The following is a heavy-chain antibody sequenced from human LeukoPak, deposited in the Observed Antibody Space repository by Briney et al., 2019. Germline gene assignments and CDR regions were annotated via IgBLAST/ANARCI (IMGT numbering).Heavy chain of an antibody. CDR3: AKEAAPVFDH. J-gene: IGHJ4*02. D-gene: IGHD6-25*01. CDR2: MKRDGSEE. CDR1: RFTFNSCQ. V-gene: IGHV3-7*01. Sequence: GGSLRLPCAASRFTFNSCQMRWLPQAPGGGGVWVANMKRDGSEEYYVDSVKGQFTISRDNAKNSLYPQMNSLRAEDTAIYYCAKEAAPVFDHWGQGTLVTVSS.